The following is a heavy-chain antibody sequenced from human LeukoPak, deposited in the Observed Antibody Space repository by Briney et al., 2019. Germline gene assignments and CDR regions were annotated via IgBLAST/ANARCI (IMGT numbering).Heavy chain of an antibody. D-gene: IGHD4-11*01. CDR1: GYSFTGYW. J-gene: IGHJ3*02. CDR2: IYPGDSDT. Sequence: GESLKISCKGSGYSFTGYWIGWVRQMPGKGLEWMGIIYPGDSDTRYSPSFQGQVTISADKSISTAYLQWSSLKASDTAMYYCARHRGDYRDAFDIWGQGTMVTVSS. V-gene: IGHV5-51*01. CDR3: ARHRGDYRDAFDI.